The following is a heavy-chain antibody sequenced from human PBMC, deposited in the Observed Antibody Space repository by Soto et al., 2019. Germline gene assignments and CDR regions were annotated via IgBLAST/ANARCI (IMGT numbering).Heavy chain of an antibody. CDR3: ARLISSSPASYYYYMDV. D-gene: IGHD6-6*01. CDR1: GGSISSGGYS. Sequence: SETLSLTCSVSGGSISSGGYSWSWIRQPPGKGLEWIGYIYHSGSTYYNPSLKSRVTISVDTSKNQFSLKLSSVTAADTAVYYCARLISSSPASYYYYMDVWGKGTTVTVSS. V-gene: IGHV4-30-2*03. J-gene: IGHJ6*03. CDR2: IYHSGST.